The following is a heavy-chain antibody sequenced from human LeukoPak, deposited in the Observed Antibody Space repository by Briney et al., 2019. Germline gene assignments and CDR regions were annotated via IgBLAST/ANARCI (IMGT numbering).Heavy chain of an antibody. Sequence: GGSLRLSCAASGFTFSSYWMSWVRQAPGKGLEWVANIKQDGSEKYYVDSVKGRFTISRDNAKNSLYLQMNSLRAEDTAVYYCAGGYGSGSYFSSGVDYWGQGTLVTVSS. J-gene: IGHJ4*02. CDR1: GFTFSSYW. CDR2: IKQDGSEK. D-gene: IGHD3-10*01. V-gene: IGHV3-7*03. CDR3: AGGYGSGSYFSSGVDY.